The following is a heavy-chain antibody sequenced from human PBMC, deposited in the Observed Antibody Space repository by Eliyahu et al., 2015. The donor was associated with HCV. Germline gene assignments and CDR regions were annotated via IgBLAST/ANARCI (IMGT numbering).Heavy chain of an antibody. CDR2: ISGSST. V-gene: IGHV3-23*01. J-gene: IGHJ4*02. D-gene: IGHD6-13*01. CDR3: AKERGSTWFPLDD. CDR1: GFTFGNYA. Sequence: EVQLLDSGGGLVQPGGSLRLSCAASGFTFGNYAMSWVRQAPGKGLEWVSSISGSSTYYADSVKGRFTISTDNSRNTLFLQMNSLRAEDTAVYYCAKERGSTWFPLDDWGQGTLVIVSS.